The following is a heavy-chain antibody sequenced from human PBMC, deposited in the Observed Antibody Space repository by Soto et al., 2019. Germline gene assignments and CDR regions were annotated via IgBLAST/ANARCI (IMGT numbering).Heavy chain of an antibody. J-gene: IGHJ4*02. CDR1: GFTFNSYG. V-gene: IGHV3-48*01. Sequence: EVQLVESGGGLVQPGGSLRLSCAASGFTFNSYGMNWVRQAPGKGLEWLSYISSSSSTIYYADSVKGRFTISRDNAKNSVYLQMNSLRAEDTAVYYCARDFCRTTICRFDYWGQGTLVTVSS. D-gene: IGHD2-2*01. CDR2: ISSSSSTI. CDR3: ARDFCRTTICRFDY.